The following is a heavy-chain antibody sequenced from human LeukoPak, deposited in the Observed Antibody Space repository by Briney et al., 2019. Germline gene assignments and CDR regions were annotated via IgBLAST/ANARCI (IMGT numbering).Heavy chain of an antibody. D-gene: IGHD2-15*01. CDR1: GFTFSNYF. J-gene: IGHJ5*02. CDR2: ISGDGTTT. CDR3: ARRVDATRWFDP. V-gene: IGHV3-74*03. Sequence: PGGSLRLSCAASGFTFSNYFMHWVRQAPGKGLVWVSCISGDGTTTMYADSVKGRFTISRDNAKNTLYLQMNSLRDEDTATYYCARRVDATRWFDPWGQGTLVAVSS.